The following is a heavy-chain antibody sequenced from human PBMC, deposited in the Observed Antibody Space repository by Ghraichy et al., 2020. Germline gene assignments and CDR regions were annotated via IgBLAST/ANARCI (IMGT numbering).Heavy chain of an antibody. CDR2: IYYSGST. J-gene: IGHJ2*01. D-gene: IGHD3-22*01. V-gene: IGHV4-39*01. CDR1: GGSISSSSYY. CDR3: ARHRSMFGSGSPYWYFDL. Sequence: SETLSLTCTVSGGSISSSSYYWGWIRQPPGKGLEWIGSIYYSGSTYYNPSLKSRVTISVDTSKNQFSLKLSSVTAADTAVYYCARHRSMFGSGSPYWYFDLWGRGTLVTVSS.